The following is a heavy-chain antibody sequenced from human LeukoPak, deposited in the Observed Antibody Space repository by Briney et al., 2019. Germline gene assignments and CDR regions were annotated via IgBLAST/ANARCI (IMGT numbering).Heavy chain of an antibody. J-gene: IGHJ6*02. V-gene: IGHV3-74*03. Sequence: PGGSLRLSCAASGFSFSSYWMHWVRQAPGKGLVWVSRINSDGNSATYADSVKGRFTISRDNAKNMLYLQMNSLRAEDTAVYYCARATVTKFRSFSYYYGLDVWGQGTTVTVSS. CDR3: ARATVTKFRSFSYYYGLDV. CDR2: INSDGNSA. CDR1: GFSFSSYW. D-gene: IGHD4-17*01.